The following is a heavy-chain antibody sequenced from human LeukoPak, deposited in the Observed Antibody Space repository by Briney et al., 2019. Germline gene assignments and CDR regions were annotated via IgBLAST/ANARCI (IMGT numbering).Heavy chain of an antibody. CDR1: AGSIRSDNYY. Sequence: SQTLSLTCSVSAGSIRSDNYYWSWIRQFPGKGLEWTGYIYYSGSTYYNPSLKSRVTISLDTSKSHFSLNLNSVTAADTAIYYCARLYGSGSNYLDYWGQGTLVTVSS. CDR3: ARLYGSGSNYLDY. D-gene: IGHD3-10*01. J-gene: IGHJ4*02. CDR2: IYYSGST. V-gene: IGHV4-31*03.